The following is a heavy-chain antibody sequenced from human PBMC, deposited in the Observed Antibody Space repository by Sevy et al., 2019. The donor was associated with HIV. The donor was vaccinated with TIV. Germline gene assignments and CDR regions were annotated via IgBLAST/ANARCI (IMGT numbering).Heavy chain of an antibody. D-gene: IGHD2-2*01. CDR1: GYTFTGYY. CDR3: AWGYCSSTSCPRYNWFDP. V-gene: IGHV1-2*02. Sequence: ASVKVSCKASGYTFTGYYMHWVRQAPGQGLEWMGWINPNSGGTNYAQKFQGRVTMTRDTSISTAYMELSRLRSDATAVYYCAWGYCSSTSCPRYNWFDPWGQGTLVTVSS. J-gene: IGHJ5*02. CDR2: INPNSGGT.